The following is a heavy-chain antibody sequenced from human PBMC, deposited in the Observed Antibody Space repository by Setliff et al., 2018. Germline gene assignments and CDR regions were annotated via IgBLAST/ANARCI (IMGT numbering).Heavy chain of an antibody. CDR1: GFTFSTYW. D-gene: IGHD2-15*01. V-gene: IGHV3-7*01. Sequence: PGGSLRLSCAASGFTFSTYWMSWVRQTPGKGLEWVANIKQDGSDIKYVDSVKGRFTISRDNAKNSLYLQMNSLRAEDTAMYYCARFACNGGSCYLSASDYWGQGTLVTVSS. CDR3: ARFACNGGSCYLSASDY. J-gene: IGHJ4*02. CDR2: IKQDGSDI.